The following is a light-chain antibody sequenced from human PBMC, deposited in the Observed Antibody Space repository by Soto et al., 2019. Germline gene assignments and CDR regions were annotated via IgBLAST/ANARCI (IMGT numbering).Light chain of an antibody. CDR2: EVT. Sequence: QSALTQPASVSGSPGQSITIACTGTSSDIGSYKYVSWYQQHAGKVPKLIIYEVTNRPLGVSNRFSGSKSGYTASLTISGLQTDDEADYYCSSYTSTTRLFGGGTKLTVL. CDR1: SSDIGSYKY. CDR3: SSYTSTTRL. J-gene: IGLJ2*01. V-gene: IGLV2-14*01.